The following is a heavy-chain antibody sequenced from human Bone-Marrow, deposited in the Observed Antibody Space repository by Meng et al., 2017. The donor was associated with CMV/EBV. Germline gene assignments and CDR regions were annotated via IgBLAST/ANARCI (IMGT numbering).Heavy chain of an antibody. CDR1: GFTFDDYG. J-gene: IGHJ6*02. CDR3: ARDARHVVGRRSVSGGMDV. CDR2: INWNGGST. V-gene: IGHV3-20*04. Sequence: GGSLRLSCAASGFTFDDYGMSWVRQAPGKGLEWVSGINWNGGSTGYADSVKGRFTISRDNAKNSLYLQMNSLRAEDTAVYYCARDARHVVGRRSVSGGMDVWGQGTTVTVSS. D-gene: IGHD2-2*01.